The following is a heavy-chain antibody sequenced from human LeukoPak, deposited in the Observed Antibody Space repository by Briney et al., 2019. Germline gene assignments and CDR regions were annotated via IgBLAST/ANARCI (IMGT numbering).Heavy chain of an antibody. CDR1: GGSFSGYY. Sequence: SETLSLTCAVYGGSFSGYYWSWIRQPPGKGLEWIGEINHSGSTNYNPSLKSRVTISVDTSKNQFSLKLSSVTAADTAVYYCAGDVRGVVPAAEPGPGASYGMDVWGQGTTVTVSS. CDR2: INHSGST. D-gene: IGHD2-2*01. V-gene: IGHV4-34*01. CDR3: AGDVRGVVPAAEPGPGASYGMDV. J-gene: IGHJ6*02.